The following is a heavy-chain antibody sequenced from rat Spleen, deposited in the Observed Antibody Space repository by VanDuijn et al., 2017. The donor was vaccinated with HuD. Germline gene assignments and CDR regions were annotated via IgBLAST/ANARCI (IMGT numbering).Heavy chain of an antibody. Sequence: EVQLVESGGGLVQPGRSLKLSCAASGFTFSDYNMAWVRQAPKKGLEWVATISYDGSSTYYRDSVKGRFTISRDSAKSTLYLQMDSLRSEDTATYYCATDLSILRTYWGQGVMVTVSS. J-gene: IGHJ2*01. CDR1: GFTFSDYN. V-gene: IGHV5-7*01. CDR3: ATDLSILRTY. D-gene: IGHD1-6*01. CDR2: ISYDGSST.